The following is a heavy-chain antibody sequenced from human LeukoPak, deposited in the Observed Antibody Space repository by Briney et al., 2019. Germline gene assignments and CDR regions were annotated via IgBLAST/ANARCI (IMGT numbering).Heavy chain of an antibody. CDR2: ISRSSSYI. V-gene: IGHV3-21*04. CDR1: GFTFSSYT. Sequence: GGSLRLSCAASGFTFSSYTMNWVRQAPGKGLEWVSSISRSSSYIYYADSMKGRFTISRDNAKNSLYLQMNSLRAEDTALYYCARGTKPDSSGYYFDYWGQGTLVTVSS. CDR3: ARGTKPDSSGYYFDY. D-gene: IGHD3-22*01. J-gene: IGHJ4*02.